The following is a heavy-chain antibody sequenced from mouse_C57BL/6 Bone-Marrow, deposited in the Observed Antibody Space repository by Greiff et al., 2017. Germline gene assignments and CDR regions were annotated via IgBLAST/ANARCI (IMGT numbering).Heavy chain of an antibody. V-gene: IGHV14-4*01. CDR3: TSYGSFDY. CDR2: IGRGDGDN. J-gene: IGHJ2*01. D-gene: IGHD1-1*01. Sequence: EVQLQQSGAELVRPGASVKLSCTASGFNIKDDDMHWVKQTPEQGLEWIGWIGRGDGDNEYASKLQGQVTITADTSSITAYQHLSSLTSEGAAVYFCTSYGSFDYWGPGTTLTVSS. CDR1: GFNIKDDD.